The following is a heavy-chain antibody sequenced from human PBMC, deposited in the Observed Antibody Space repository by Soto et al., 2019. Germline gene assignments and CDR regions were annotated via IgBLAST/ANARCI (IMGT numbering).Heavy chain of an antibody. D-gene: IGHD2-15*01. J-gene: IGHJ5*02. CDR2: IIHIFGTA. V-gene: IGHV1-69*06. CDR1: GDTFSSYA. Sequence: QVQLVQSGAEVKKPGSSVKVSCKASGDTFSSYAISWVRQAPGQGLEWMGGIIHIFGTANYAQKFQGRVTITADKSTRTAYMDLTSLSSDDTAVYYCARRLDCSGGSCYPGDWFGPWGQGTLVTV. CDR3: ARRLDCSGGSCYPGDWFGP.